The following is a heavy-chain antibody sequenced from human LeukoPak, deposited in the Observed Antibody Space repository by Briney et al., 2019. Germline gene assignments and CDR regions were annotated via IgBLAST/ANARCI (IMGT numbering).Heavy chain of an antibody. CDR2: INSDGSST. Sequence: TGVSLRLSCAASGFTFSSYWMHWVRQAPGKGLVWVSRINSDGSSTSYADSVKGRFTISRDNAKNTLYLQMNSLSAEDTAVYYCARGARAFGGIPKGYWGQGTLVTVSS. CDR3: ARGARAFGGIPKGY. D-gene: IGHD3-10*01. CDR1: GFTFSSYW. J-gene: IGHJ4*02. V-gene: IGHV3-74*01.